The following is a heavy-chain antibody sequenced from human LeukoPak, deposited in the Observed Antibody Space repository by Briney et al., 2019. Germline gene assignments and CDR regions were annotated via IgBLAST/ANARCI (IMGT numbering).Heavy chain of an antibody. CDR3: ARGAYYYDSSGYYTLNWLDP. V-gene: IGHV1-18*01. D-gene: IGHD3-22*01. J-gene: IGHJ5*02. CDR2: INAYNGNT. Sequence: GASVKVSCKTSGYTFTSYGVSWVRQAPGQGLEWMGWINAYNGNTNYAQKLQGRVTMTTNTSTSTAYMELRSLRSDDTAVYYCARGAYYYDSSGYYTLNWLDPWGQGTLVRLL. CDR1: GYTFTSYG.